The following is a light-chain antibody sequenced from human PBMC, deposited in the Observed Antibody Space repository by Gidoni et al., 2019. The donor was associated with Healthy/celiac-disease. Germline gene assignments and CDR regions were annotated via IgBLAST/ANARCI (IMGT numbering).Light chain of an antibody. J-gene: IGKJ5*01. CDR3: QQRGNWPPS. CDR2: DAS. Sequence: EIVLTQSPATLSLSPGERATLSCRASQSVSSYLAWYQQKPGQAPRLLIYDASNRATGIPARFSGSGSGTDFTLTISSLEPEDFAVYYCQQRGNWPPSFGQGTRLEIK. CDR1: QSVSSY. V-gene: IGKV3-11*01.